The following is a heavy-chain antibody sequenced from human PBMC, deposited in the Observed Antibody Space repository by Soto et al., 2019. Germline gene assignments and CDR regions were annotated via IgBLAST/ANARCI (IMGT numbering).Heavy chain of an antibody. Sequence: SETLSLTCAVYGGSFSGYYWSWIRQPPGKGLEWIGEINHSGSTNYNPSLKSRVTISVDTSKNQFSLKLSSVTAADTAVYYCARGADVRYCSGGSCYSGSDVRWFDPWGQGTLVTVSS. V-gene: IGHV4-34*01. CDR1: GGSFSGYY. CDR2: INHSGST. D-gene: IGHD2-15*01. CDR3: ARGADVRYCSGGSCYSGSDVRWFDP. J-gene: IGHJ5*02.